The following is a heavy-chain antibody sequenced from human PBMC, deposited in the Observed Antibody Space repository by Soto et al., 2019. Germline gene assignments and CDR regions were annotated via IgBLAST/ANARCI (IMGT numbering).Heavy chain of an antibody. D-gene: IGHD6-13*01. CDR1: GGTIVDLGGH. J-gene: IGHJ4*02. CDR3: ASLEVPGNFDF. CDR2: IYYSGDT. Sequence: VAGGTIVDLGGHRIIVRQPPGKGLEWIGNIYYSGDTYYHWSFRSRLTVSVDTSTNQFSLKLTSLTAADTATYYCASLEVPGNFDFWGPGCPVPGSS. V-gene: IGHV4-39*01.